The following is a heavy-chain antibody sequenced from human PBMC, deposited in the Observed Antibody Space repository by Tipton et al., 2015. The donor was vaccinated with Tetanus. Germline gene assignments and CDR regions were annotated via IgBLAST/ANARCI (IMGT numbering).Heavy chain of an antibody. CDR3: ARETNGFST. CDR2: FYYSGST. V-gene: IGHV4-39*02. J-gene: IGHJ5*02. Sequence: TLSLTCTVSGDSISSSSYYWGWIRQPPGKGLEWIGSFYYSGSTYYNPSLKSRVTISVDTSKNQFSLKLRPVTAADTAVYYCARETNGFSTWGQGVLVSVSS. CDR1: GDSISSSSYY. D-gene: IGHD5-24*01.